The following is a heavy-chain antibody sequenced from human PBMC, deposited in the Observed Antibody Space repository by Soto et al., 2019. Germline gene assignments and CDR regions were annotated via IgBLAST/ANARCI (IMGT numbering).Heavy chain of an antibody. D-gene: IGHD4-17*01. J-gene: IGHJ4*02. V-gene: IGHV4-59*08. CDR1: GGSISNYD. Sequence: PSETLSLTCTVSGGSISNYDWSWIRQPPGERLEWVGYIYNSETTNYNPSLESRVTVSVDTPKNQFSLKLSSVTAADTAVYYCARRDYGDYVFDYWGQGTLVTVSS. CDR3: ARRDYGDYVFDY. CDR2: IYNSETT.